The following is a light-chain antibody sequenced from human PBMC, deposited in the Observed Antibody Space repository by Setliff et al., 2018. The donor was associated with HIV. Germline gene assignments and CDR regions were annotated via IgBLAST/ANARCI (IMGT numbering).Light chain of an antibody. Sequence: QSALPQPASVSGSPGQSITISCTGTSGDVGRYNLVSWYQQQPGKPPKLMIYQASKRPSGVSNRFSGSKSGNTASLTISGLQAEDEADYYCCSNTGSNTYVFGTGTKGTVL. V-gene: IGLV2-23*01. J-gene: IGLJ1*01. CDR3: CSNTGSNTYV. CDR1: SGDVGRYNL. CDR2: QAS.